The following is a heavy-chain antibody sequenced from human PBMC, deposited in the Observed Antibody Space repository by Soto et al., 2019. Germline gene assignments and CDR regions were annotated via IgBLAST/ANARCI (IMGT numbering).Heavy chain of an antibody. CDR1: GFTFSSYA. CDR2: IKQDGSEK. Sequence: GGSLRLSCAASGFTFSSYAMSWVRQAPGKGLEWVANIKQDGSEKYYVDSVKGRFTISRDNAKNSLYLQMNSLRAEDTAVYYCARSPGDRYFDYWGQRTLVTVSS. CDR3: ARSPGDRYFDY. V-gene: IGHV3-7*01. J-gene: IGHJ4*02.